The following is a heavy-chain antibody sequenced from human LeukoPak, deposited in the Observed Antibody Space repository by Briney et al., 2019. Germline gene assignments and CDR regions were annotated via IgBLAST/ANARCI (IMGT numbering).Heavy chain of an antibody. CDR1: YY. D-gene: IGHD3-10*01. Sequence: YYWGWIRQAPGKGLEWVSYISSSGSTIYYADSVKGRFTISRDNAKNLLYLQMNSLRAEDTAVYYCARDGSGSYYNLPFDYWGQGTLVTVSS. CDR3: ARDGSGSYYNLPFDY. J-gene: IGHJ4*02. V-gene: IGHV3-11*04. CDR2: ISSSGSTI.